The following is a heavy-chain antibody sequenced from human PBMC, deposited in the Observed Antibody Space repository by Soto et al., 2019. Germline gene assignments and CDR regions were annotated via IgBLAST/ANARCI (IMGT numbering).Heavy chain of an antibody. CDR3: ARGGYYDSSGYYGHNWFDP. CDR1: GGSISSGGYY. CDR2: IYYSGST. J-gene: IGHJ5*02. Sequence: QVQLQESGPGLVKPSQTLSLTCTVSGGSISSGGYYWSWIRQHPGKGLEWIGYIYYSGSTYYNPSLKSRVTISVDTSKNQFSLKLSSVTAADTAVYYCARGGYYDSSGYYGHNWFDPWGQGTLVTVSS. D-gene: IGHD3-22*01. V-gene: IGHV4-31*03.